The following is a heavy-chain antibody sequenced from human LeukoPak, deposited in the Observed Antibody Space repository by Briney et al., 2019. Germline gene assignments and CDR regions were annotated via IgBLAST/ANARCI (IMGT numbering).Heavy chain of an antibody. D-gene: IGHD5-12*01. CDR1: GGSISSSSYY. CDR3: ARRDIVATIST. CDR2: IYYSGTT. J-gene: IGHJ4*02. Sequence: SETLSLTCTVSGGSISSSSYYWAWIRQPPGEGLEWIGGIYYSGTTFYNPSLKSRVTISVDTSKNQFSLKLSSVTAADTAVYHCARRDIVATISTWGQGTLVTVSS. V-gene: IGHV4-39*01.